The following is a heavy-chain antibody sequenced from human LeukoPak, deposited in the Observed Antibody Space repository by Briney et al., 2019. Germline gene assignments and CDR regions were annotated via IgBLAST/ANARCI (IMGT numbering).Heavy chain of an antibody. V-gene: IGHV4-34*01. CDR3: ASYSDSTYYYYYGMDV. CDR1: GGSLSGYY. J-gene: IGHJ6*04. Sequence: SETLSLPCGVYGGSLSGYYWSWIRQPPGEALEWIGEINHSGSTNYNPSLKSRVTMSVDTSKNQFSLKLSSMTAADTAVYYCASYSDSTYYYYYGMDVWGEGTTVTVSS. CDR2: INHSGST. D-gene: IGHD2-2*01.